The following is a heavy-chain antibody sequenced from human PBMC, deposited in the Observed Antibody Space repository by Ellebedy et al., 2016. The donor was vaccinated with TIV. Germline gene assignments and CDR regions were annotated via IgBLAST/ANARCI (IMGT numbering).Heavy chain of an antibody. V-gene: IGHV2-5*02. CDR1: GFSLSSSGVG. Sequence: SGPTLVKPTQTLTLTCTFSGFSLSSSGVGVGWIRQPPGKALEWLALIYWDDDKRYSPSLKSRLTITKDTSKNQVVLTMTNIDPMDTAIYYCARMTRAAAGKSSSLTDYGMDVWGQGTTVTVSS. J-gene: IGHJ6*02. CDR2: IYWDDDK. D-gene: IGHD6-13*01. CDR3: ARMTRAAAGKSSSLTDYGMDV.